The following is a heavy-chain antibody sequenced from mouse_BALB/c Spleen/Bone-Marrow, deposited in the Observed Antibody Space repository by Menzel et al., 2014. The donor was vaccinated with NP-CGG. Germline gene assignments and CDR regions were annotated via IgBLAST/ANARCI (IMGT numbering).Heavy chain of an antibody. Sequence: QVQLQQPGAELVKPGASVKLSCKASGYTFTSYWMHWVKQRPGQGLEWIGYINPSTGYTAYNQKFKDKATLTADKSSNTAYMQLSSLTSEDSAVYYCARGNYEAMDYWGQGTSVTVSS. V-gene: IGHV1-7*01. CDR1: GYTFTSYW. D-gene: IGHD2-1*01. CDR3: ARGNYEAMDY. J-gene: IGHJ4*01. CDR2: INPSTGYT.